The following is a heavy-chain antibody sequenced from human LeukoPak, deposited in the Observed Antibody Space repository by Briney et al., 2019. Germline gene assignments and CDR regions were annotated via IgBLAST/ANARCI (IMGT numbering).Heavy chain of an antibody. CDR2: ISYDGSNK. Sequence: GRSLRLSCAASGFPFSSYGMHWVRQAPGKGLEWVAVISYDGSNKYYADSVKGRFTISRDNSKNTLYLQMNSLRAEDTAVYYCAKGRARRLLLLPFDYWGQGTLVTVSS. V-gene: IGHV3-30*18. J-gene: IGHJ4*02. CDR1: GFPFSSYG. CDR3: AKGRARRLLLLPFDY. D-gene: IGHD2-15*01.